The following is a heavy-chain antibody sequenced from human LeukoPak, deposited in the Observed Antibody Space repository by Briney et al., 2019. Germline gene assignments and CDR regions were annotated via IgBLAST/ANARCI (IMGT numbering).Heavy chain of an antibody. V-gene: IGHV1-69*13. CDR2: IIPIFGTA. CDR3: ASNPQLVGVRGFDP. D-gene: IGHD6-6*01. CDR1: GGTFSSYA. J-gene: IGHJ5*02. Sequence: ASVKVSCKASGGTFSSYAISWVRQAPGQGLEWMGGIIPIFGTANYAQKFQGRVTITADESTSTAYMELSGLRSEDTAVYYCASNPQLVGVRGFDPWGQGTLVTVSS.